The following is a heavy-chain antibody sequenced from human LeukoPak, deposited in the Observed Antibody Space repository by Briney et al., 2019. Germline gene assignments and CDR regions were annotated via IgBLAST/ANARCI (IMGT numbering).Heavy chain of an antibody. CDR3: ARQGQIWFGELLYYYYYMDV. D-gene: IGHD3-10*01. Sequence: SETLSLTCAVYGGSFSGYYWSWIRQPPGKGLEGIGEINHSGSTNYNPSLKSRVTISVDTSKSQFSLKLSSVTAADTAVYYCARQGQIWFGELLYYYYYMDVWGKGTTVTISS. CDR1: GGSFSGYY. CDR2: INHSGST. J-gene: IGHJ6*03. V-gene: IGHV4-34*01.